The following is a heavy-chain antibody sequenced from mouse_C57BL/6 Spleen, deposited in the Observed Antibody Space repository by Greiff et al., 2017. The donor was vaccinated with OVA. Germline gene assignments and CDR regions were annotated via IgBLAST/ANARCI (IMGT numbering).Heavy chain of an antibody. J-gene: IGHJ4*01. CDR1: GYAFSSSW. Sequence: VKLQQSGPELVKPGASVKISCKASGYAFSSSWMNWVKQRPGKGLEWIGGIYPGGGGTNYNGKFKGKATLTADKSSSPAYMQLSSLTSEDSAVYFCASHGNYLYYCAMDYWGQGTSVTVSS. V-gene: IGHV1-82*01. CDR3: ASHGNYLYYCAMDY. CDR2: IYPGGGGT. D-gene: IGHD2-1*01.